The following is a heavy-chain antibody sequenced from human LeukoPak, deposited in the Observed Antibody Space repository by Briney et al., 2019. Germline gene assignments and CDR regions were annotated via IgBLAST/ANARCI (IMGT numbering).Heavy chain of an antibody. D-gene: IGHD3-22*01. V-gene: IGHV3-48*04. Sequence: GGSLRLSCAASGFTFSTYNMNWVRQAPGKGLEWLAYITSNLNTIYYADSVKGRFTISRDNAKNSLYLQMNSLRAEDTAVYYCVLGGYDSPYLGFDYWGQGTLVTVSS. CDR1: GFTFSTYN. CDR3: VLGGYDSPYLGFDY. J-gene: IGHJ4*02. CDR2: ITSNLNTI.